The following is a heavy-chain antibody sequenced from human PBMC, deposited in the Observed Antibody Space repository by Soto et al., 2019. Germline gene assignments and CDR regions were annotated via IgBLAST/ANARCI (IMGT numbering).Heavy chain of an antibody. CDR3: GKGLSIAAIDY. D-gene: IGHD6-13*01. Sequence: EVQLVESGGGLVQPGRSLRLSCTASGFTFADYALHWVRQAPGKGLEWVSGITWNSDRVDYADSVKGRFTISRDNARNSLYLQTNSLIAEDTALYCWGKGLSIAAIDYWGQGTMVTFSS. V-gene: IGHV3-9*01. CDR2: ITWNSDRV. CDR1: GFTFADYA. J-gene: IGHJ4*02.